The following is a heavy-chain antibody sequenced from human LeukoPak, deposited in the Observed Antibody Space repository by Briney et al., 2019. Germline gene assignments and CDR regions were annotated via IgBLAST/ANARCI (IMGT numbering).Heavy chain of an antibody. CDR1: GGSISSSSYY. CDR3: ARHRPPPGRSLLWFLNY. D-gene: IGHD3-10*01. V-gene: IGHV4-39*01. CDR2: IYYSGST. Sequence: PSETLSLTCTVSGGSISSSSYYWGWIRQPPGKGLEWIGSIYYSGSTYYNPSFKSRVTISVDTSKNQFSLKLSSVTAADTAVYYCARHRPPPGRSLLWFLNYGGRGPRVTVPS. J-gene: IGHJ4*02.